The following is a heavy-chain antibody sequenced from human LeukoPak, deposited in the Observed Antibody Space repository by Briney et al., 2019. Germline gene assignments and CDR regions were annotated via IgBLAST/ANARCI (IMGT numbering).Heavy chain of an antibody. CDR2: ISWNSGSI. Sequence: SGGSLRLSCAAPGFTFDDYAMHWVRQAPGKGLEWVSGISWNSGSIGYADSVKGRFTISRDNAKNSLYLQMNSLRAEDTALYYCAKDINIGYSSGWFPDYWGQGTLVTVSS. J-gene: IGHJ4*02. D-gene: IGHD6-19*01. CDR1: GFTFDDYA. CDR3: AKDINIGYSSGWFPDY. V-gene: IGHV3-9*01.